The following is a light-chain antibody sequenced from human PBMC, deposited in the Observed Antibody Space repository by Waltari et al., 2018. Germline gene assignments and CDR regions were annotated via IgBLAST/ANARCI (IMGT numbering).Light chain of an antibody. CDR3: HQYNNWPRT. CDR1: QSVGSK. CDR2: GAS. J-gene: IGKJ1*01. Sequence: EIVMTQSPATLSVSPGERATLSCRASQSVGSKLAWYQQKPGQAPRLLIYGASTRATGISARFSGSGSGTEFTLTISSLQSEDFAVYYCHQYNNWPRTFGQGTKVEIK. V-gene: IGKV3-15*01.